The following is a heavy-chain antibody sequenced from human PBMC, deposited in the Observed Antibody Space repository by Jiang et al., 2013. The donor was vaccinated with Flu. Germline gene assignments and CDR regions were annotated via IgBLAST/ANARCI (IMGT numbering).Heavy chain of an antibody. CDR3: ARDPDTVHMVRVFDH. CDR2: LVILVEP. CDR1: FIFSTYS. J-gene: IGHJ4*02. D-gene: IGHD1-14*01. V-gene: IGHV3-48*01. Sequence: FIFSTYSMNWVRQAPGKGTGVGLTILVILVEPYITQTSVRGRFTISRDNAKDSVSLQMNSLRAEDTAVYYCARDPDTVHMVRVFDHWGQGALVTVSS.